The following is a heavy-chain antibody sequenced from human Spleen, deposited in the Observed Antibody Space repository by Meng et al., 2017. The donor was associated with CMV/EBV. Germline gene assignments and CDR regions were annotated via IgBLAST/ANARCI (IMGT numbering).Heavy chain of an antibody. D-gene: IGHD1-26*01. CDR3: ATERPGGATALDY. CDR1: GFTFSTYT. V-gene: IGHV3-23*01. CDR2: ISATGGST. J-gene: IGHJ4*02. Sequence: GESLKISCAASGFTFSTYTMNWVRQAPGKGLEWVSAISATGGSTYYADSVKGRFTISRDNSKNTLYLQMNSLRAEDTAVYYCATERPGGATALDYWGQGTLVTVSS.